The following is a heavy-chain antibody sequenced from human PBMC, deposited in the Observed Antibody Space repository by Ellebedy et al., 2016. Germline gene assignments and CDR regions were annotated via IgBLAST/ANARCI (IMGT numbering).Heavy chain of an antibody. Sequence: GGSLRLSCAASGFTFSSYAMHWVRQAPGKGLEWVAVISYDGSNKYYADSVKGRFTISRDNSKNTLYLQMNGLRAEDTAVYYCARDKFAYSSSWYYFDYWGQGTLVTVSS. CDR1: GFTFSSYA. CDR2: ISYDGSNK. V-gene: IGHV3-30-3*01. J-gene: IGHJ4*02. D-gene: IGHD6-13*01. CDR3: ARDKFAYSSSWYYFDY.